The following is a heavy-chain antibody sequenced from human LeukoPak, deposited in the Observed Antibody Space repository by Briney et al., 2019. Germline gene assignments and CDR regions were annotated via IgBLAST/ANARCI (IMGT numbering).Heavy chain of an antibody. Sequence: ASVKVSCKASGYTFTGYYMHWVRQAPGQGLEWMGWINPNSGGTNYAQKFQGRVTMTRGTSISTTYMELSRLRSDDTAVYYCARGRTVYYDILTGSLAYYYYGMDVWGQGTTVTVSS. J-gene: IGHJ6*02. D-gene: IGHD3-9*01. CDR1: GYTFTGYY. CDR3: ARGRTVYYDILTGSLAYYYYGMDV. CDR2: INPNSGGT. V-gene: IGHV1-2*02.